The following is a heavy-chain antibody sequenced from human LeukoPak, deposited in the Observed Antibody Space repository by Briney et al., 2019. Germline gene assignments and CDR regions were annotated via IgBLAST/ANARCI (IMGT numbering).Heavy chain of an antibody. CDR3: ARGGGYCSGGSCFFDP. V-gene: IGHV4-4*07. Sequence: SETLSLTCTVSGGSISSYYWSWIRQPAGKGLEWIGRIYTSGSTTYNPSLKSRVTMSVDTSKNQFSLKLSSVTAADTAVYYCARGGGYCSGGSCFFDPWGQGTLVTVSS. J-gene: IGHJ5*02. CDR2: IYTSGST. CDR1: GGSISSYY. D-gene: IGHD2-15*01.